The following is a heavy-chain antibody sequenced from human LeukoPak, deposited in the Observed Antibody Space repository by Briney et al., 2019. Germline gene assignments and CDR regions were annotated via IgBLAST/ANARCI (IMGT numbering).Heavy chain of an antibody. V-gene: IGHV3-21*01. Sequence: GGSLRLSCAVSGFTFSSYSMNWVRQAPGKGLEWVSSISSSSSYIYYADSVKGRFTISRDNAKNSLYLQMNSLRAEDTAVYYCARDLEITYYYGSGSLSFGYWGQGTLVTVSS. CDR1: GFTFSSYS. CDR3: ARDLEITYYYGSGSLSFGY. J-gene: IGHJ4*02. D-gene: IGHD3-10*01. CDR2: ISSSSSYI.